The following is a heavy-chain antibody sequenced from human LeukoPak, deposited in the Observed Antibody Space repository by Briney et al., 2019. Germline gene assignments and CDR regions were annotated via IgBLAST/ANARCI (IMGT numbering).Heavy chain of an antibody. J-gene: IGHJ6*03. CDR1: GYTFTNYG. CDR2: ISVYNGNT. V-gene: IGHV1-18*01. Sequence: GASVKVSCKASGYTFTNYGIAWVRQAPGQGLEWVGWISVYNGNTNYAEKLQGRVNVTADRSTSTAYMELRSLRSDDTAVYCARDFGAPPYSATRGYYMDVWGKGTTVTVSS. D-gene: IGHD1-26*01. CDR3: ARDFGAPPYSATRGYYMDV.